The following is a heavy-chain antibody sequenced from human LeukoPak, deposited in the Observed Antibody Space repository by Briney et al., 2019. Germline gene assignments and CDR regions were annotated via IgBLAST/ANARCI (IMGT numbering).Heavy chain of an antibody. Sequence: GGTLRLSCAASGFTFDDYAMHWVRQAPGKGLEWVSGISWNSGSIGYADSVKGRFTISRDNAKNSLYLQMNSLRAEDTALYYCARVGITVPGNDYWGQGTLVTVSS. V-gene: IGHV3-9*01. D-gene: IGHD6-19*01. CDR3: ARVGITVPGNDY. J-gene: IGHJ4*02. CDR1: GFTFDDYA. CDR2: ISWNSGSI.